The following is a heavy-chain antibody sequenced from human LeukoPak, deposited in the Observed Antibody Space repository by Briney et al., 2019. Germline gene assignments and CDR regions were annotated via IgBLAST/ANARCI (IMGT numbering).Heavy chain of an antibody. CDR2: IYTSGST. CDR1: GGSISSGSYY. V-gene: IGHV4-61*02. CDR3: ARPFGLSITMVRGGAFDI. Sequence: SETLSLTCTVSGGSISSGSYYWSWIRQPAGKGLEWIGRIYTSGSTNYNPSLKSRVTISVDTSKNQFSLKLSSVTAADTAVYYCARPFGLSITMVRGGAFDIWGQGTMVTVSS. J-gene: IGHJ3*02. D-gene: IGHD3-10*01.